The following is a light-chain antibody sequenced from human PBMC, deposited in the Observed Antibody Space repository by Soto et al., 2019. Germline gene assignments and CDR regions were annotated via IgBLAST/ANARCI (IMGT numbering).Light chain of an antibody. CDR2: ATS. CDR3: QKYNSAPLT. J-gene: IGKJ4*01. V-gene: IGKV1-27*01. CDR1: QGIAPY. Sequence: DVQMTQSPSSLSAFVGDRVTITCRASQGIAPYLAWFQQKPGKDPKLLIYATSTLQSGVPSRFSGSGSGTDFTLTISSLQPEDFGTYYCQKYNSAPLTFGGGTKVEIK.